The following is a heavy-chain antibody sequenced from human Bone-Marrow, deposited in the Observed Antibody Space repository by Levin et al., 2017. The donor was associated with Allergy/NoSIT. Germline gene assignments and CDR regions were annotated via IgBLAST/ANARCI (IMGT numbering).Heavy chain of an antibody. CDR1: GFTFSSYG. D-gene: IGHD3-10*01. CDR3: AKDRATMVRGRRAD. J-gene: IGHJ4*02. V-gene: IGHV3-30*18. Sequence: GGSLRLSCAASGFTFSSYGMHWVRQAPGKGLEWVAFIAYDGTYKVYGDSVKGRFTVSRDNSKNTLYLQMNSLRAEDTAVYYCAKDRATMVRGRRADWGQGTLVTVSS. CDR2: IAYDGTYK.